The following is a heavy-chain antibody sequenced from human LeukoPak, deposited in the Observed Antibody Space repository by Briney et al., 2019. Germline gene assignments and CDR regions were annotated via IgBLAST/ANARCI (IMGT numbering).Heavy chain of an antibody. D-gene: IGHD4-23*01. Sequence: PRGSLRLSCAASGFTFSDNYMSWIRQAPGKGLEWVSYISSSGSDIYYADSVKGRFTISRDNAKNSLYLQMNSLRAQDTAVYYCARSVGFNDWGQGTLVTVSS. J-gene: IGHJ4*02. CDR2: ISSSGSDI. CDR3: ARSVGFND. CDR1: GFTFSDNY. V-gene: IGHV3-11*01.